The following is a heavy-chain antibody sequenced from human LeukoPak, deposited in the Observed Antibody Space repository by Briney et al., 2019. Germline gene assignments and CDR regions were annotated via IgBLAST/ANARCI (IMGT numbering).Heavy chain of an antibody. Sequence: GASVKVSCKTSGYSFTGYYMHWVRQAPGQGLEWMGWINPNRGDTNYAQKFQGRVTMTRDTSISTAYMELSRLRSDDTAVYYCARGEVGATNFDYWGQGTLVTVSS. CDR3: ARGEVGATNFDY. V-gene: IGHV1-2*02. D-gene: IGHD1-26*01. CDR1: GYSFTGYY. J-gene: IGHJ4*02. CDR2: INPNRGDT.